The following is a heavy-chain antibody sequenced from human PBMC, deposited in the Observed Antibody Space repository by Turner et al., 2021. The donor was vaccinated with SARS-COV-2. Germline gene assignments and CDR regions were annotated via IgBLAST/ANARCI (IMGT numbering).Heavy chain of an antibody. V-gene: IGHV4-39*01. J-gene: IGHJ2*01. Sequence: QLQLQESGPGLVKPSETLSLTCTVSGCSISSSSYYWGWIRQPPGKGLEWIGSIYYSGSTYYNPSLKSRVTISVDTSKNQFSLKLSSVTAADTAVYYCATPSVSYDSSGYFHFDLWGRGTLVTVSS. CDR2: IYYSGST. CDR3: ATPSVSYDSSGYFHFDL. D-gene: IGHD3-22*01. CDR1: GCSISSSSYY.